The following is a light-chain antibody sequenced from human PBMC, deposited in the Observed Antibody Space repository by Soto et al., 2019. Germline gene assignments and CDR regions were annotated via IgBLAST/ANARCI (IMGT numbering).Light chain of an antibody. V-gene: IGKV1-5*03. J-gene: IGKJ1*01. Sequence: DIQMTQSPSTLSASIGDRVTITCRASQNISNWLAWYQQKPGKAPKLLIYKASSLEGGVPSRFSGSASGTEFTLTISSLQPVDFATYSCQHYDGFPWTFGQGTKVEIK. CDR3: QHYDGFPWT. CDR1: QNISNW. CDR2: KAS.